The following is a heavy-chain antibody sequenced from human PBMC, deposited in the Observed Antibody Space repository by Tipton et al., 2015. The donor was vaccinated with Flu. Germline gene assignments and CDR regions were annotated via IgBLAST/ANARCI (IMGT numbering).Heavy chain of an antibody. CDR2: INHSGST. Sequence: TLSLTCAVYGGSFSGYYWSWIRQPPGKGLEWIGEINHSGSTNYNPSLKSRVTISVDTSKNQFSLKLSSVTAADTAVYYCARERKLMTTVRYYYYYGMDVWGQGTTVTVSS. CDR3: ARERKLMTTVRYYYYYGMDV. D-gene: IGHD4-11*01. CDR1: GGSFSGYY. J-gene: IGHJ6*02. V-gene: IGHV4-34*01.